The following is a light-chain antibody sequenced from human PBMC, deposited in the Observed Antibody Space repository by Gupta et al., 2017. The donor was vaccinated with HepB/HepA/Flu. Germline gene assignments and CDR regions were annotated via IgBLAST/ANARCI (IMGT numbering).Light chain of an antibody. Sequence: QSVLTQPPSLSGTPGQRITISCSGTSSNIGSHTVSWYQQLPGTAPKLLIYDDDQRPSGVPDRVSGYKFVTSASLAISGLQSDDEADYYCATWDDSLNGPVFGGGTKLTVL. CDR3: ATWDDSLNGPV. V-gene: IGLV1-44*01. CDR1: SSNIGSHT. J-gene: IGLJ3*02. CDR2: DDD.